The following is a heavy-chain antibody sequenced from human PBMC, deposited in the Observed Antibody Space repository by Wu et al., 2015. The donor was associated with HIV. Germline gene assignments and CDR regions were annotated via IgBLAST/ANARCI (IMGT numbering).Heavy chain of an antibody. CDR1: GGTFSSHG. CDR2: IIPIFDTV. D-gene: IGHD3-22*01. Sequence: QVQLVQSGAEVKKPGSSVRVSCKASGGTFSSHGISWVRQAPAQGLEWMGRIIPIFDTVNYAQKFQGRVTITADESTSTVHMELSTLRSEDTAVYYCARDDXSRGYYYSLAYWGQERRSPSPQ. CDR3: ARDDXSRGYYYSLAY. V-gene: IGHV1-69*13. J-gene: IGHJ4*01.